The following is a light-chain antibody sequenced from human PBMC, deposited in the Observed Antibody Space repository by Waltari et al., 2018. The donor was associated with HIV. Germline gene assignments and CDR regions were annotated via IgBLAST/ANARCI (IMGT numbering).Light chain of an antibody. CDR2: GAY. Sequence: EIVLTQSPGTLSSSPGERATLSCRATQSVDSKYVAWYQQKPGQAPRLLIYGAYSSASGIPDRFSGSGSGTDFTLTISRLEPEDFAVYSCQQYGTPPWTFGQGTKVEIK. V-gene: IGKV3-20*01. CDR1: QSVDSKY. CDR3: QQYGTPPWT. J-gene: IGKJ1*01.